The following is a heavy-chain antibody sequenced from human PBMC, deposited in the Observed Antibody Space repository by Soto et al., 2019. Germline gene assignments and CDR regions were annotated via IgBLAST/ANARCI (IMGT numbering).Heavy chain of an antibody. CDR2: INDSGIT. D-gene: IGHD6-6*01. J-gene: IGHJ6*02. CDR1: GGSFSGYY. Sequence: QVQLQQWGAEVLKPSETLSLTCVVNGGSFSGYYWSWIRQPPGKGLEWIGEINDSGITDSNPSLDSRVTMSVDMSKNPFSLNLNSVTAADTSVYHCARGRSSVPDRRGIGYYGLDVWGQGTTVTVSS. CDR3: ARGRSSVPDRRGIGYYGLDV. V-gene: IGHV4-34*01.